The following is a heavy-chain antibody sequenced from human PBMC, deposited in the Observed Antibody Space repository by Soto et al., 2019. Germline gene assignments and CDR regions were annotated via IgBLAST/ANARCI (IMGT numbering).Heavy chain of an antibody. CDR1: GGSFSNYY. J-gene: IGHJ5*02. CDR2: ITHSGGT. D-gene: IGHD3-16*01. Sequence: SETLSLTXTVSGGSFSNYYWSWIRQPPGRGLEWIGEITHSGGTNYNPSLESRVTISIDASKNQFSLKLNSVTAADTAIYYCARGLLKYTNYIYGSWGQGSLVTVSS. V-gene: IGHV4-34*01. CDR3: ARGLLKYTNYIYGS.